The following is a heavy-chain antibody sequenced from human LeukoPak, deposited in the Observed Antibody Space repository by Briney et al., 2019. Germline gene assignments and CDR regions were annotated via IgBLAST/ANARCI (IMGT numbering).Heavy chain of an antibody. V-gene: IGHV1-69*05. CDR1: GGTFSIYA. CDR3: AVEKAARPGNTDY. J-gene: IGHJ4*02. Sequence: VASVKVSCKTSGGTFSIYAISWVRQAPGQGLEWMGGIIPIFGTANYAQKFQGRVTITTDESTSTAYMELSSLRSEDTAVYYCAVEKAARPGNTDYWGQGTLVTVSS. D-gene: IGHD6-6*01. CDR2: IIPIFGTA.